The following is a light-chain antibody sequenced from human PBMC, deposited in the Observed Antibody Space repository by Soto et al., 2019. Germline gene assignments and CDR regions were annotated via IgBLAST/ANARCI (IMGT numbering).Light chain of an antibody. Sequence: IQLTQSPSSMSASVGDRVTISCRASQGIGFYLAWYQQKPGNAPKLLIYAASTLQSGVPSRFSGSGSGTNFTLTISSLQPEDFATYYCQQYDNLPVAFGQGTKVDIK. CDR2: AAS. CDR1: QGIGFY. J-gene: IGKJ1*01. CDR3: QQYDNLPVA. V-gene: IGKV1-9*01.